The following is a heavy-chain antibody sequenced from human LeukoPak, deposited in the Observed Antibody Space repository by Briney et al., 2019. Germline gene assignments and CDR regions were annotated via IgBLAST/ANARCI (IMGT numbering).Heavy chain of an antibody. V-gene: IGHV3-53*01. CDR1: GFTVSSNY. CDR3: ARDEAPWDIVATTPYYGMDV. J-gene: IGHJ6*02. CDR2: IYSGGST. D-gene: IGHD5-12*01. Sequence: GGSLRLSCAASGFTVSSNYMSWVRQAPGKGLEWVSVIYSGGSTYYADSVKGRFTISRDNSKNTLYLQMNSLRAEDTAVYYCARDEAPWDIVATTPYYGMDVWGQGTTVTVSS.